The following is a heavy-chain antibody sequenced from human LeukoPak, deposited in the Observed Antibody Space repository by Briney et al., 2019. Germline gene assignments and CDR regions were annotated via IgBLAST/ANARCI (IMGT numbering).Heavy chain of an antibody. Sequence: SETLSLTCTVSGGSISSSGYYWGWIRQPPGKGLEWIGRIYYSGSTYYNPSLKSRVTISLDTSKNQFSLKLNSVTAADTAVYYCVREVKGYGSSWYQNWFDPWGQGTLVTVSS. CDR3: VREVKGYGSSWYQNWFDP. D-gene: IGHD6-13*01. J-gene: IGHJ5*02. CDR1: GGSISSSGYY. V-gene: IGHV4-39*02. CDR2: IYYSGST.